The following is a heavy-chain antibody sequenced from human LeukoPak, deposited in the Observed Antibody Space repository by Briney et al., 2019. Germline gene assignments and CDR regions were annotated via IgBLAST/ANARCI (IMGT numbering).Heavy chain of an antibody. Sequence: GESLKISCKGSGYSFTSYWIGWVRQMPGKGLEWMGIIYPGDSDTRYSPSFQGQVTISADKSISTAYLQWSSLKASDTAMYYCARHDHQYSSSWYPTYYYYYMDVWGKGTTVTVSS. J-gene: IGHJ6*03. D-gene: IGHD6-13*01. CDR1: GYSFTSYW. V-gene: IGHV5-51*01. CDR3: ARHDHQYSSSWYPTYYYYYMDV. CDR2: IYPGDSDT.